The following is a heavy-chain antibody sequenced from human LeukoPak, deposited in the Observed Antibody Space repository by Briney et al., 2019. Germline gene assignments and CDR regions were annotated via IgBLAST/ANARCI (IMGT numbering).Heavy chain of an antibody. V-gene: IGHV1-46*01. CDR3: ARETMIVVGELYYMDV. D-gene: IGHD3-22*01. CDR1: GDTFTSYY. CDR2: INPSGGST. Sequence: GASVKVSCKASGDTFTSYYMHWVRQAPGQGLEWMGIINPSGGSTSYAQKFQGRVTMTRDMSTSTVYMELSSLRSEDTAVYYCARETMIVVGELYYMDVWGKGTTVTVSS. J-gene: IGHJ6*03.